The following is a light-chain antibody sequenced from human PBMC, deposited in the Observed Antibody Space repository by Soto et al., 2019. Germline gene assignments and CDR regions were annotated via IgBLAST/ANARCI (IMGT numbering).Light chain of an antibody. CDR1: SSDVGGYNY. CDR2: EVS. Sequence: QSALTQPASVSGSPGQSITISCTGTSSDVGGYNYVSWHQQHPGKAPKLMIYEVSNRPSGVSNRFSGSKSGNTASLTISGLQAEDEADYYCSSFTSINTWVFGCGTKLTVL. J-gene: IGLJ3*02. CDR3: SSFTSINTWV. V-gene: IGLV2-14*01.